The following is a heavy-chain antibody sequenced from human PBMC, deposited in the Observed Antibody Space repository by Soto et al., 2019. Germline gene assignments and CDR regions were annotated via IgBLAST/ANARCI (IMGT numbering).Heavy chain of an antibody. J-gene: IGHJ3*02. D-gene: IGHD4-17*01. Sequence: GGSLRLSCTASGFTFANYAMHWVRPAPGKGLEWVSAISGSGGSTDYADSVKGRFTISRDNSKNTLYLQMNSLRAEDTAVYYCAKDDYGLGMMRDAFDIWGQGTMVTVSS. CDR1: GFTFANYA. CDR2: ISGSGGST. V-gene: IGHV3-23*01. CDR3: AKDDYGLGMMRDAFDI.